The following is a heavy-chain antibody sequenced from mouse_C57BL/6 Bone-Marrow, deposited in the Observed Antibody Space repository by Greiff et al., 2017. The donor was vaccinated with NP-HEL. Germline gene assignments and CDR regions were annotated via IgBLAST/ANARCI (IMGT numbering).Heavy chain of an antibody. CDR1: GYTFPSYW. J-gene: IGHJ3*01. Sequence: QVPLQPPGAALVRPGSSVKLSCQASGYTFPSYWMPWVKPRPIQGLELIGNIDPSDSETHYNQNFKDKATLTVDKSSSTAYLQLSSLTSEDSAVYYCAREGFAYWGPGTLVTVSA. CDR2: IDPSDSET. CDR3: AREGFAY. V-gene: IGHV1-52*01.